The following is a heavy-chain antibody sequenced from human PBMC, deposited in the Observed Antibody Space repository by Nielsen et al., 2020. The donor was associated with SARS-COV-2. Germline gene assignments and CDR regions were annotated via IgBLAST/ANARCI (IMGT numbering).Heavy chain of an antibody. CDR3: ARVRYYYGSGSDY. V-gene: IGHV3-21*01. J-gene: IGHJ4*02. D-gene: IGHD3-10*01. Sequence: GESLKISCAASGFTFSSYSMNWVRQAPGKGLEWVSSISSSSSYIYYADSVKGRFTISRDNAKNSLYLQMNSLRAEDTAVYYCARVRYYYGSGSDYWGQGTLVTVPS. CDR1: GFTFSSYS. CDR2: ISSSSSYI.